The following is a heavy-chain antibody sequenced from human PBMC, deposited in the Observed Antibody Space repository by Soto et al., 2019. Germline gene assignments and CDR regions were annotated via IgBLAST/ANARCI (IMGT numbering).Heavy chain of an antibody. J-gene: IGHJ6*02. D-gene: IGHD4-4*01. Sequence: QLQLQESGSGLVKPSQTLSLTCAVSGGSISSGGYSWSWIRQPPGKGLEWIGYIYHSGSTYYNPSLKSRVTISVDMSKNQFSLKLSSVTAADTAVYYCARGALMTTVTTGSRVGGWGMDVWGQGTTVTVSS. CDR1: GGSISSGGYS. CDR3: ARGALMTTVTTGSRVGGWGMDV. V-gene: IGHV4-30-2*01. CDR2: IYHSGST.